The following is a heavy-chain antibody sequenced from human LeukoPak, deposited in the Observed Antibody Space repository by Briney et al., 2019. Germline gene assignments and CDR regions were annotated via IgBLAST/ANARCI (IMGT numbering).Heavy chain of an antibody. CDR1: GFTFSSYW. CDR3: ARDFDGWVILFDY. Sequence: GGSLRLSCAASGFTFSSYWMSWVRQAPGKGLERVANIKQDGSEKYYVDSVKGRFTISRDNAKNSLYLQMNSLRAEDTAVYYCARDFDGWVILFDYWGQGTLVTVSS. D-gene: IGHD5-24*01. V-gene: IGHV3-7*01. J-gene: IGHJ4*02. CDR2: IKQDGSEK.